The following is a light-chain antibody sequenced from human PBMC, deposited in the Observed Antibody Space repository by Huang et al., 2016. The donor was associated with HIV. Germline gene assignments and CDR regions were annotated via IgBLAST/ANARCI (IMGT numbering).Light chain of an antibody. V-gene: IGKV3-15*01. CDR2: ATS. J-gene: IGKJ4*01. CDR1: QSVRDK. Sequence: EIVMTQSPDTLSVSPGGRATLSCRASQSVRDKLAWYQQKPGQAPRLLLHATSTRAAGVPARISGGGSGTEFTITISSLQSEDCGVYYYQQYESWPPLTFGGGTKVEIK. CDR3: QQYESWPPLT.